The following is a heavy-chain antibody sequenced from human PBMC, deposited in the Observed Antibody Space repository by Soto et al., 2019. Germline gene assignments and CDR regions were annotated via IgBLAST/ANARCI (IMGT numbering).Heavy chain of an antibody. CDR1: GGTFSSYA. J-gene: IGHJ4*02. D-gene: IGHD1-26*01. CDR3: AGTNSGSYYFDY. CDR2: IIPIFGTA. V-gene: IGHV1-69*13. Sequence: SVKVSCKASGGTFSSYAISWVRQAPGQGLEWMGGIIPIFGTANYAQKFQGRVTITADESTSTAYMELSSLRSEDTAVYYCAGTNSGSYYFDYWGQGTLVTVSS.